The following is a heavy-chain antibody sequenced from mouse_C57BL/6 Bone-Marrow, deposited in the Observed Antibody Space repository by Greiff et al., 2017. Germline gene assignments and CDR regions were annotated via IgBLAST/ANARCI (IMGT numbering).Heavy chain of an antibody. CDR2: IDPENGDT. V-gene: IGHV14-4*01. J-gene: IGHJ2*01. CDR3: TSITTVVPFDY. D-gene: IGHD1-1*01. CDR1: GFNIKDDY. Sequence: EVKVEESGAELVRPGASVKLSCTASGFNIKDDYMHWVKQRPEQGLEWIGWIDPENGDTEYASKFQGKATITADTSSNTAYLQLSSLTSEDTAVYYCTSITTVVPFDYWGQGTTLTVSS.